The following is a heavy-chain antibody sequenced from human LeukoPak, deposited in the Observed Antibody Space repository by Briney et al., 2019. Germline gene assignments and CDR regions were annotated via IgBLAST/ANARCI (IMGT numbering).Heavy chain of an antibody. CDR1: GGSISSGGYY. Sequence: SETLSLTCTVSGGSISSGGYYWSWIRQHPGKGLEWIGYIYYSGSTYYNPSLKSRVTISVDTSKNQFPLKLSSVTAADTAVYYCARDQAAGTNYYYYYGMDVWGQGTTVTVSS. D-gene: IGHD6-13*01. CDR3: ARDQAAGTNYYYYYGMDV. CDR2: IYYSGST. J-gene: IGHJ6*02. V-gene: IGHV4-31*03.